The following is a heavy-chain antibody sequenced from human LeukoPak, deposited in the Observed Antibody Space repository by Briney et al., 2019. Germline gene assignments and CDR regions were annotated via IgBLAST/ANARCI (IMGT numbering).Heavy chain of an antibody. D-gene: IGHD2-2*01. CDR2: ISGSGGGT. V-gene: IGHV3-23*01. Sequence: GGSLRLSCAASGFTFSSYAMSWVRQAPGKGLEWVSGISGSGGGTYYADSVKGRFTISRDNSKNTLFLQMNSLRAEDTAVYYCVKGPIGYCSSTTCYPFDYWGQGTLVTVSS. J-gene: IGHJ4*02. CDR1: GFTFSSYA. CDR3: VKGPIGYCSSTTCYPFDY.